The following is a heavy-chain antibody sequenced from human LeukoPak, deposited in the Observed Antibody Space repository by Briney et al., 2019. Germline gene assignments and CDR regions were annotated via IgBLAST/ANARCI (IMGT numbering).Heavy chain of an antibody. Sequence: ASVKVSCKASGYTFTGYYMHWVRQAPGQGLEWMGWINPNSGGTNYAQKFQGRVTMTRDTSISTAYMELSRLRSDDTAVYYCARGNGGWPLANYFDYWGQGTLVTVSS. D-gene: IGHD6-19*01. V-gene: IGHV1-2*02. CDR2: INPNSGGT. CDR1: GYTFTGYY. J-gene: IGHJ4*02. CDR3: ARGNGGWPLANYFDY.